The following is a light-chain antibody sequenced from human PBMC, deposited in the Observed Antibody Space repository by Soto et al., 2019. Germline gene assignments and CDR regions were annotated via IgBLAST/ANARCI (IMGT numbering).Light chain of an antibody. CDR2: SNN. J-gene: IGLJ1*01. Sequence: QSVLTQPPSASGTPGQRVTISCSGSSSNIGSNYVYWYQQLPGTAPKLLIYSNNQRPSGVPDRFSGSKSRTSASLAISGLRSEDEADYYCAAWDDSLSAPYVFGTGTKLTVL. CDR3: AAWDDSLSAPYV. V-gene: IGLV1-47*02. CDR1: SSNIGSNY.